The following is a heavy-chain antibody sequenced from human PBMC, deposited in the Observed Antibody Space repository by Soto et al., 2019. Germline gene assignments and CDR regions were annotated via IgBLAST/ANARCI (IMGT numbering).Heavy chain of an antibody. Sequence: QITLKESGPTLVKPTQTLTLTCTFSGFSLSTSGVGVGWIRQPPGKALEWLALIYWDDDKRYSPSLKSRLTNTKDTPQNHVVLTMTNTDPVDTATYYCAHRPSYCSGGSCYSGFDYWGQGTLVTVSS. J-gene: IGHJ4*02. CDR2: IYWDDDK. CDR1: GFSLSTSGVG. CDR3: AHRPSYCSGGSCYSGFDY. D-gene: IGHD2-15*01. V-gene: IGHV2-5*02.